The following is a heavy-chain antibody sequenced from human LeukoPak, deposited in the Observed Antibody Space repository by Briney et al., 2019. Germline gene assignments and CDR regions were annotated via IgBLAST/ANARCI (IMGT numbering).Heavy chain of an antibody. D-gene: IGHD3-22*01. CDR2: IYTSGST. Sequence: PSQTLSLTCTVSGGSISSGSYYWSWIRQPAGKGLEWIGRIYTSGSTNYNPSLKSRVTISVDTSKNQFSLKLSSVTAADTAVYYCARDRNYYDSSGYYTDAFDIWGRGTMVTVSS. V-gene: IGHV4-61*02. J-gene: IGHJ3*02. CDR3: ARDRNYYDSSGYYTDAFDI. CDR1: GGSISSGSYY.